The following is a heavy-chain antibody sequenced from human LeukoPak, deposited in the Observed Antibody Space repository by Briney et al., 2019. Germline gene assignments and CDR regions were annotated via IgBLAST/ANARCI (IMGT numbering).Heavy chain of an antibody. Sequence: KSSETLSLTCTVSGDSISSYYWSWIRQPPGKGLEWIGYIYYSGSTNYNPSLKSRVTISVDTSKNQFSLKLSSVTAADTAVYYCARMPYSYGYLNYYYGMDVWGQGTTVTVSS. D-gene: IGHD5-18*01. V-gene: IGHV4-59*08. CDR2: IYYSGST. J-gene: IGHJ6*02. CDR3: ARMPYSYGYLNYYYGMDV. CDR1: GDSISSYY.